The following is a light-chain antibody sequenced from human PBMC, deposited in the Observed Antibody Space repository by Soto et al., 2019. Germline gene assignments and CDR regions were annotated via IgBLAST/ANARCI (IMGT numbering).Light chain of an antibody. CDR2: GAS. CDR3: QQYGSSPMYT. CDR1: QSVSSSY. J-gene: IGKJ2*01. V-gene: IGKV3-20*01. Sequence: EIVLTQSPGTLSLSPGERATLSCRASQSVSSSYLAWYQQKPGQAPRLLIYGASGRATGIPDRFSGSGSGTDFTLTISRLEPEDFAVCYCQQYGSSPMYTLGQGTKLEIK.